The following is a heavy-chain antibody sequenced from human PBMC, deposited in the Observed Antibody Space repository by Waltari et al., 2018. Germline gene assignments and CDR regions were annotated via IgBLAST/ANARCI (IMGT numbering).Heavy chain of an antibody. J-gene: IGHJ4*02. Sequence: QVQLQESGPGLVKPSETLSLTCTVSGGSISSYYWSWIRQPPGKGLEWIGYIYYSGSTNYNPSLKSRGTISVDTSKNQFSLKLSSVTAADTAVYYCARGLPYDFWSGYPYYFDYWGQGTLVTVSS. V-gene: IGHV4-59*01. CDR1: GGSISSYY. D-gene: IGHD3-3*01. CDR2: IYYSGST. CDR3: ARGLPYDFWSGYPYYFDY.